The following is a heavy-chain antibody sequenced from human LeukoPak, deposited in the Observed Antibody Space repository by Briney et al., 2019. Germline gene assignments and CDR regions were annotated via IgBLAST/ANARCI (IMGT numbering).Heavy chain of an antibody. V-gene: IGHV1-69*05. J-gene: IGHJ6*02. D-gene: IGHD3-22*01. CDR1: GGTFSSYA. CDR3: ARGPYYYDSSGLSRQDV. Sequence: GASVKVSCKASGGTFSSYAISWVRQAPGQGLEWMGGIIPIFGTANYAQKFQGRVTMTRDTSTSTVYMELSSLRSEDTAVYYCARGPYYYDSSGLSRQDVWGQGTTVTVSS. CDR2: IIPIFGTA.